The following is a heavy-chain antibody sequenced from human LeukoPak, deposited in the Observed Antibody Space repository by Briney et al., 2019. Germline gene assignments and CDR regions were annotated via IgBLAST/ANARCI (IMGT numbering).Heavy chain of an antibody. CDR2: IHRDGTTT. Sequence: GESLKISCAASGFTYSNHWMHWVRQVPGEGLVWVSRIHRDGTTTNYADSVKGRFTISRDNARDTLFLQMNNLRVEDTAFYYCARARPDGSSYFDYWGQGILVTVSS. CDR3: ARARPDGSSYFDY. CDR1: GFTYSNHW. J-gene: IGHJ4*02. V-gene: IGHV3-74*01.